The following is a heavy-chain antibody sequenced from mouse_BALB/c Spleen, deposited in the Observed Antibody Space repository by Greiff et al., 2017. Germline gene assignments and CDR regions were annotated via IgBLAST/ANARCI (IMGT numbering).Heavy chain of an antibody. Sequence: VQVVESGAELVRPGTSVKVSCKASGYAFTNYLIEWVKQRPGQGLEWIGVINPGSGGTNYNEKFKGKATLTADKSSSTAYMQLSSLTSDDSAVYFCARYGNYEGYAMDYWGQGTSVTVSS. V-gene: IGHV1-54*03. CDR1: GYAFTNYL. CDR2: INPGSGGT. CDR3: ARYGNYEGYAMDY. J-gene: IGHJ4*01. D-gene: IGHD2-1*01.